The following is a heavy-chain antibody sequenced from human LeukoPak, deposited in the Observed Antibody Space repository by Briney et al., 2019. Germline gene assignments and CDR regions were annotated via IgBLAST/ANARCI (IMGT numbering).Heavy chain of an antibody. CDR2: IRYDGSNK. CDR3: AKDRRIAEAGSMGY. CDR1: GFTFSSYG. Sequence: AGGSLRLSCAASGFTFSSYGMHWVRQAPGKGLEWVAFIRYDGSNKYYADSVKGRFTISRDNSKNTLYLQMNSLRAEDTAVYYCAKDRRIAEAGSMGYWGHGTLVTVSS. D-gene: IGHD6-13*01. J-gene: IGHJ4*01. V-gene: IGHV3-30*02.